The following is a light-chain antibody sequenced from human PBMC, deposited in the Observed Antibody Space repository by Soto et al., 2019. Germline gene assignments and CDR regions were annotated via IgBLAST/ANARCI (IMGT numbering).Light chain of an antibody. J-gene: IGKJ1*01. Sequence: DIQMTQSPSTLSASVGDRVTITCRASQSISTWLAWYQQEPGKAPKLLIHKASSLQSGVPSRFSGSGSGTDFTLTISSLHPDDFETYYCQQYNSYSPTFGQGIKVEIX. CDR3: QQYNSYSPT. CDR1: QSISTW. CDR2: KAS. V-gene: IGKV1-5*03.